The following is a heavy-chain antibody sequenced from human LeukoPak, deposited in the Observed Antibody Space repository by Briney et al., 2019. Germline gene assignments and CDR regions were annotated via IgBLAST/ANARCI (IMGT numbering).Heavy chain of an antibody. CDR2: ISYDGSNK. CDR1: GFTFSSYA. J-gene: IGHJ3*02. D-gene: IGHD2-8*01. V-gene: IGHV3-30-3*01. Sequence: PGGSLRLSCAASGFTFSSYAMHWVRQAPGKGLEWVAVISYDGSNKYYADSVKGRFTISRDNSKNTLYLQMNSLRAEDTAVYYCARGRIVPDGEGRDFDIWGQGTMVTVSS. CDR3: ARGRIVPDGEGRDFDI.